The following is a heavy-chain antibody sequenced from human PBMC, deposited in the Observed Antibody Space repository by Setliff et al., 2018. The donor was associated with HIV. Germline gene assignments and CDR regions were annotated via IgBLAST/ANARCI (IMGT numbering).Heavy chain of an antibody. V-gene: IGHV1-8*02. CDR3: ASDWELGHGFYI. D-gene: IGHD3-10*01. CDR1: GYTFTNYD. J-gene: IGHJ3*02. Sequence: ASVKVSCKASGYTFTNYDINWVRQASGQGLEWMGWMNPNSGNTGYAQKFQGRLAMTRNTSIDTAYMELSRLRSEDTAVYYCASDWELGHGFYIWGQGTMVTVSS. CDR2: MNPNSGNT.